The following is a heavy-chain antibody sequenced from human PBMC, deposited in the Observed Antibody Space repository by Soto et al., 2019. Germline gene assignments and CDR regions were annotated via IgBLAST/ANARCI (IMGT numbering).Heavy chain of an antibody. J-gene: IGHJ5*02. D-gene: IGHD2-15*01. CDR2: IIPILGIA. CDR3: ARYCSGGSCYADRFDP. Sequence: SVKVSCKASGGTFSSYTISWVRQAPGQGLEWMGRIIPILGIANYAQKFQGRVTITADKSTSTAYMELSSLRSEDTAVYYCARYCSGGSCYADRFDPWGQGTLVTVSS. CDR1: GGTFSSYT. V-gene: IGHV1-69*02.